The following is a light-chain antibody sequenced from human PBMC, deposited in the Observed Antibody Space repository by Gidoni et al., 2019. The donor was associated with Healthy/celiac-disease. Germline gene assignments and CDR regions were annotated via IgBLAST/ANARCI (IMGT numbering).Light chain of an antibody. CDR3: QQYGSSPLYT. J-gene: IGKJ2*01. Sequence: IELTQSTGTLSLSPGDRATRSCRASQSVSRSYLAWYLQKPGQAPRLLIYGASSRATGLPDRFSGSGSGTDFTLTISRLEPEDFAVYYCQQYGSSPLYTFGQGTKLEIK. V-gene: IGKV3-20*01. CDR1: QSVSRSY. CDR2: GAS.